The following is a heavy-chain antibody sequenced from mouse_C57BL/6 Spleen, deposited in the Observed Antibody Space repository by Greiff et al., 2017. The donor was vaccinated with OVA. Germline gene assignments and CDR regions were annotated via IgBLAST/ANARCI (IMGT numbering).Heavy chain of an antibody. CDR3: ARGGDHVGFAY. Sequence: QVQLQQPGAELVKPGASVKLSCKASGYTFTSYWMQWVKQRPGQGLEWIGEIDPSDSSTNYNQKFKGKATLTVDTSSSTAYMQLSSLTSEDSAVYYCARGGDHVGFAYWGQGTLVTVSA. V-gene: IGHV1-50*01. CDR1: GYTFTSYW. CDR2: IDPSDSST. J-gene: IGHJ3*01.